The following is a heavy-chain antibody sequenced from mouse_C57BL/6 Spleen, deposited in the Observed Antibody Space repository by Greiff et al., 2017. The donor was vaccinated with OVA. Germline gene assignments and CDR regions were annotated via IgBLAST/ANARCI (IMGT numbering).Heavy chain of an antibody. J-gene: IGHJ3*01. D-gene: IGHD2-2*01. Sequence: QVQLQQPGTELVKPGASVKLSCKASGYTFTSYWMPWVKQRPGQGLEWIGNINPSNGGTNYNEKFKSKATLTVDKSSSTAYMQLSSLTSEDSAVYYCARNTVTTEAWFAYWGQGTLVTVSA. CDR1: GYTFTSYW. CDR3: ARNTVTTEAWFAY. V-gene: IGHV1-53*01. CDR2: INPSNGGT.